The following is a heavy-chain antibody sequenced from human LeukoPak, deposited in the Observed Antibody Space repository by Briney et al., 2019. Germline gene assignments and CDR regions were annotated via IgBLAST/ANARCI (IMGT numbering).Heavy chain of an antibody. D-gene: IGHD3-22*01. CDR2: IHSSGST. V-gene: IGHV4-61*02. CDR3: AREYYGSSGYYNDY. Sequence: SQTLSLTCTVSGGSISSGSLYWSWIRQPAGKTLEWIGRIHSSGSTNYNPSLKSRVTISVDTSKNQFSLKLSSVTAADTAVYYCAREYYGSSGYYNDYWGQGALVTVSS. J-gene: IGHJ4*02. CDR1: GGSISSGSLY.